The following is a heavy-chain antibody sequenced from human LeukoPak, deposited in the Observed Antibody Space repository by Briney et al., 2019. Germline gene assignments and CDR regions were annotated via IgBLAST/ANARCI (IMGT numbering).Heavy chain of an antibody. CDR1: GYSISSGYY. J-gene: IGHJ4*02. CDR2: IYHSGST. V-gene: IGHV4-38-2*01. Sequence: SETLSLTCAVSGYSISSGYYWGWIRQPPGKGLEWIGSIYHSGSTYHNPSLKSRVTISVDTSKNQFSLKLSSVTAADTAVYYCATGKKAGTFDYWGQGTLVTVSS. D-gene: IGHD6-13*01. CDR3: ATGKKAGTFDY.